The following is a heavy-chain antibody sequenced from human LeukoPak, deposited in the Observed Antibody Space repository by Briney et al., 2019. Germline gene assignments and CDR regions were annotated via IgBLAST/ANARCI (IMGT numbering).Heavy chain of an antibody. CDR3: AAERFYSGYDRGPYFDY. CDR2: IVVGSGNT. D-gene: IGHD5-12*01. Sequence: SVKVSCKASGFTFTSSAMQWVRQARGQRLEWIGWIVVGSGNTNYAQKFQERVTITRDMSTGTAYMELSSLRSEDTVVYYCAAERFYSGYDRGPYFDYWGQGTLVTVSS. CDR1: GFTFTSSA. V-gene: IGHV1-58*02. J-gene: IGHJ4*02.